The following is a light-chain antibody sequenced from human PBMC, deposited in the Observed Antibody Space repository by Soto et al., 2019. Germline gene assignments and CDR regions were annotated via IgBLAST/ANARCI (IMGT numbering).Light chain of an antibody. CDR1: QSIGSS. CDR3: QQSNSIPKT. V-gene: IGKV1-39*01. Sequence: IQMTQSPSSLSASVGDRVTITCRASQSIGSSLNWYQHKSGKAPKVLIYSASTLQSGVPSRFSGSGSGTDFTLTINSLQPEDFATYYCQQSNSIPKTFGQGTKVEIK. J-gene: IGKJ1*01. CDR2: SAS.